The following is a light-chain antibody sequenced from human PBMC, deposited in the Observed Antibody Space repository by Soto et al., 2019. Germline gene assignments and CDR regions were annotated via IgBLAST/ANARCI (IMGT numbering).Light chain of an antibody. CDR2: EVN. V-gene: IGLV2-18*02. CDR3: SSYTGSGTVL. Sequence: QSVLTQPPSVSGSPGQSVTISCSETSSDVGSYDRVSWYQQSPGTAPKLVIYEVNNRPSGVPDRLSGSKSGNTAYLTISGLQADDEADYYCSSYTGSGTVLFGGGTKLTVL. J-gene: IGLJ3*02. CDR1: SSDVGSYDR.